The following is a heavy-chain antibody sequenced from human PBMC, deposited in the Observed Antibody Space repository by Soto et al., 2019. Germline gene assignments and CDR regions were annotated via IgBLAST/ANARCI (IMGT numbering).Heavy chain of an antibody. CDR2: IYYSGST. V-gene: IGHV4-59*08. CDR1: GGTISSWC. Sequence: QVQLQESGPGLVKPSETLSLTCTVSGGTISSWCWSWIRQPPGKGLECIGYIYYSGSTNCNPSLKSRATISADTSKTQFSLKLSSVTAADTAVYYCARGYGSAIDYWGQGTLVTVSS. J-gene: IGHJ4*02. D-gene: IGHD1-26*01. CDR3: ARGYGSAIDY.